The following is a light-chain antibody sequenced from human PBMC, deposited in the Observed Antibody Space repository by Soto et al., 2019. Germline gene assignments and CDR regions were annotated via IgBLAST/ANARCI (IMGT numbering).Light chain of an antibody. Sequence: DIVMTQSPATLSVSPGERATLSCRASQSVGTNLAWYQQKPGQAPRLLIYGASTRATGIPARFSGSGSGTESTLAISSLQSEEFAVYYCQQYNNWPWTFGQGTKVEIK. CDR2: GAS. V-gene: IGKV3-15*01. CDR1: QSVGTN. J-gene: IGKJ1*01. CDR3: QQYNNWPWT.